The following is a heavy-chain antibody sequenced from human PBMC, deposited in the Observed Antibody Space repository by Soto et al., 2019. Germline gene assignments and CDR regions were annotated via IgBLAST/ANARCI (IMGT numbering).Heavy chain of an antibody. J-gene: IGHJ6*02. CDR2: IYYSGST. Sequence: SATLSLTFTVSVGYISSYCWSWSRRPPGKGLEWIGYIYYSGSTNYNPSLKSRVTISVDTSKNQFSLKLSSVTAADTAVYYCASACVLRYFDWLHCFRMDVWGQGTTVTVSS. CDR3: ASACVLRYFDWLHCFRMDV. CDR1: VGYISSYC. V-gene: IGHV4-59*01. D-gene: IGHD3-9*01.